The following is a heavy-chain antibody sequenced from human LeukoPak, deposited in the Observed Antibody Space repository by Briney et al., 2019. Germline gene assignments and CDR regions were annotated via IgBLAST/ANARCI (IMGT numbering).Heavy chain of an antibody. CDR1: GFTFSSYA. Sequence: QPGGSLRFSCAASGFTFSSYAMSWVRQAPGKGLEWVSAISGSGGSTYYADSMKGRFTISRDNSKNTLYLQMNSLRAEDTAVYYCAKTIVGANLFDYWGQGTLVTVSS. J-gene: IGHJ4*02. CDR3: AKTIVGANLFDY. D-gene: IGHD1-26*01. CDR2: ISGSGGST. V-gene: IGHV3-23*01.